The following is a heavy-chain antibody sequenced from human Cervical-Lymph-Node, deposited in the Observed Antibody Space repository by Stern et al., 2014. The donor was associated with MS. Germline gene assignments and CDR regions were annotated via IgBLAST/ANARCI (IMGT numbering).Heavy chain of an antibody. D-gene: IGHD3-10*01. V-gene: IGHV2-26*01. Sequence: ESGPVLVKPTETLMLTCTVSGFSLSNARMGVSWIRQPPGKALEWLAHILSNGEKSYSTSLKSRLTISKDPSKSQVVLTMTNMDPVDTATYFCARILYDGAYRGDYWGQGTLVTVSS. CDR1: GFSLSNARMG. CDR3: ARILYDGAYRGDY. J-gene: IGHJ4*02. CDR2: ILSNGEK.